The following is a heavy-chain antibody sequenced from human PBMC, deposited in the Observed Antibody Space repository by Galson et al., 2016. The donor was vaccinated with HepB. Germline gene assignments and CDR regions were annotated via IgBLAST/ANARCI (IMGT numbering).Heavy chain of an antibody. V-gene: IGHV3-7*01. CDR3: VSGYTSGI. D-gene: IGHD6-25*01. J-gene: IGHJ3*02. CDR1: GLTFSRYW. CDR2: INQDGSEK. Sequence: SLRLSCAASGLTFSRYWMTWVRQAPGKGLEWVANINQDGSEKYYVDSAKGRFIISRDNARTSLSLQMHSLRVDDTSIYYCVSGYTSGIWGPGTMVIVSS.